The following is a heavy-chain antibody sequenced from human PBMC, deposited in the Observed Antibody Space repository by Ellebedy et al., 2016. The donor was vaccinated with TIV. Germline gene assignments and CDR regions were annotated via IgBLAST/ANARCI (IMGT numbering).Heavy chain of an antibody. CDR3: AAVGGFLAVA. J-gene: IGHJ5*01. D-gene: IGHD6-25*01. CDR2: IKQDGSET. V-gene: IGHV3-7*01. CDR1: AFTSPFTFSNYW. Sequence: GESLKISCVASAFTSPFTFSNYWMNWVRQAPGKGLEWLANIKQDGSETSYVDSVKGRFTISRDNTKNSLFLQMSSLRDEDTGTYYCAAVGGFLAVAWGHGTLVTVSS.